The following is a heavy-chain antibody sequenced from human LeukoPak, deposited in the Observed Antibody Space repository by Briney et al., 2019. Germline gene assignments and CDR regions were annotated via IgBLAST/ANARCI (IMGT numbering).Heavy chain of an antibody. Sequence: PGGSLRLSCVGSGFSFGRHAMNWVRQVPGKGLEWVSSVFDSGAPSYYAASVEGRFTISRDISKNTLYLQMGRVTAEDTAIYYCTRAVGGGRDAYDIWGQGTTVTVSS. CDR3: TRAVGGGRDAYDI. J-gene: IGHJ3*02. CDR1: GFSFGRHA. V-gene: IGHV3-23*01. D-gene: IGHD3-16*01. CDR2: VFDSGAPS.